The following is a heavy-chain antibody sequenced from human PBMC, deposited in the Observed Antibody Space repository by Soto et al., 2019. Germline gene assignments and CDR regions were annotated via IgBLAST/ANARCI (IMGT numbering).Heavy chain of an antibody. D-gene: IGHD2-15*01. CDR3: ARNQPQRYCSGGTCRPAYGMDV. Sequence: SETLSLTCTVSGGSISSDSFYWAWIRQPPGKGLEWIGIIYYSGDTYYNPSLAGRLTMSVDTSNQFSLTLRSVTAADTALYYCARNQPQRYCSGGTCRPAYGMDVWGQGTTVTVSS. CDR2: IYYSGDT. V-gene: IGHV4-39*01. CDR1: GGSISSDSFY. J-gene: IGHJ6*02.